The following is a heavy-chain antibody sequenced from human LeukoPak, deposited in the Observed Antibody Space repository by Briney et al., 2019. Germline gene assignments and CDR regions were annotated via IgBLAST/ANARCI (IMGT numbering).Heavy chain of an antibody. CDR1: GFTFSSYA. CDR2: ISYDGSNK. J-gene: IGHJ4*02. D-gene: IGHD6-19*01. Sequence: GGSLRLSCVASGFTFSSYAMHWVRQAPGKGLEWVAVISYDGSNKYYADSVKSRFTISRDISKNTLYLQMNSLRAEDTAVYYCARSSGWTFDYWGQGTLVTVSS. V-gene: IGHV3-30-3*01. CDR3: ARSSGWTFDY.